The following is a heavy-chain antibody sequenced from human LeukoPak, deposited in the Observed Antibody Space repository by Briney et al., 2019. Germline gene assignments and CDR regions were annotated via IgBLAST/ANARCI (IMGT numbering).Heavy chain of an antibody. J-gene: IGHJ4*02. CDR2: IEQDGSEK. CDR1: GFTFRSYW. Sequence: LEGSLRLSCAASGFTFRSYWMSWVRQAPGKGLEWVANIEQDGSEKYYVDSVKGRFTISRDNAKNSVYLQMNSLRAEDTAVYYCARNVIGVVIFDYWGQGTLVTVSS. CDR3: ARNVIGVVIFDY. V-gene: IGHV3-7*01. D-gene: IGHD3-3*01.